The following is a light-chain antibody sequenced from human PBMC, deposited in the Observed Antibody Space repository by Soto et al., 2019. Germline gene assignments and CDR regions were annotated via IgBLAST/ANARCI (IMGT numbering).Light chain of an antibody. J-gene: IGKJ1*01. CDR3: RQYGIAPT. CDR1: HSVSSNY. V-gene: IGKV3-20*01. CDR2: DVS. Sequence: EIVLTQSPGTLSLSPGERATLSCRSSHSVSSNYLAWYQQKPGQAPRLLIYDVSSRATGIPDRFSGSGSGTDFTLTSSRLDPVDFGVYYCRQYGIAPTVGQGTKVEIK.